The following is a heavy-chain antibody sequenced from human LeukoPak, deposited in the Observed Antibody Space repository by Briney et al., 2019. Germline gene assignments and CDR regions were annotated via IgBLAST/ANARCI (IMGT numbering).Heavy chain of an antibody. J-gene: IGHJ4*02. Sequence: TSETLSLTCTVSGGSISSHYWSWIRQPPGKGLEWIGYIYYSGSTNYNPSLKSRVTISVDTSKNQFSLRLSSVTAADTAVYFCASRVVYSSSRYGYFDYWGRGTLVTVSS. V-gene: IGHV4-59*11. CDR2: IYYSGST. D-gene: IGHD6-13*01. CDR1: GGSISSHY. CDR3: ASRVVYSSSRYGYFDY.